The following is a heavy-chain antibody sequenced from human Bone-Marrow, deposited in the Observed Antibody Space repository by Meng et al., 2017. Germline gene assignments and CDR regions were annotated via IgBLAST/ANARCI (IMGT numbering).Heavy chain of an antibody. J-gene: IGHJ6*02. CDR2: IGTAGDT. V-gene: IGHV3-13*01. D-gene: IGHD1-14*01. CDR3: TSNRAMDV. CDR1: GFTFSSYD. Sequence: GASLKISCAASGFTFSSYDMHRVRQATGKGLEWVSAIGTAGDTYYPGSVKGRFTISRDNAKNSLYLQMNSLRAEDTAVYYCTSNRAMDVWGQGTTVTVSS.